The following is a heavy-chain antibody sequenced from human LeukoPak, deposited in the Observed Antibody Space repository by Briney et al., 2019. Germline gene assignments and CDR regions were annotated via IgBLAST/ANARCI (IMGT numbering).Heavy chain of an antibody. D-gene: IGHD4-23*01. V-gene: IGHV3-72*01. CDR1: GFTFSDPY. CDR2: ARNKANSYTT. J-gene: IGHJ4*02. CDR3: TRGSDYGGNSIPFDY. Sequence: GGSLRLSCAASGFTFSDPYMDWVRQAPGKGLEWVGRARNKANSYTTEYAASVKGRFTIARDDSKNSLYLQMNSLKTEDTAVYYCTRGSDYGGNSIPFDYWGQGTLVTVSS.